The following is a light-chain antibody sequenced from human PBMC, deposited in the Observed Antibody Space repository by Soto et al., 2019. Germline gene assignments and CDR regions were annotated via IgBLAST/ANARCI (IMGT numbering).Light chain of an antibody. CDR1: QGISHY. J-gene: IGKJ4*01. CDR3: LQHNSYPLS. Sequence: DIQMTQSPSAMSASVGDRVTITCRASQGISHYLAWFQQRPGQVPKRLICGASTLQSGVPSRFSGSGSGTEFTLTISSLQPEDFGTYYCLQHNSYPLSFGGGTKVDIK. CDR2: GAS. V-gene: IGKV1-17*03.